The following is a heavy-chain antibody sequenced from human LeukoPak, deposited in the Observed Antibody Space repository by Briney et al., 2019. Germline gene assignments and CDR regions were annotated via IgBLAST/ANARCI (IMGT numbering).Heavy chain of an antibody. CDR1: GILVSSNY. V-gene: IGHV3-66*01. J-gene: IGHJ3*02. CDR3: ARRERLGHSYGRGTLDI. D-gene: IGHD5-18*01. Sequence: GGSLRLSCVASGILVSSNYMSWVRQAPGKGLEWVSFIDSTGSTYYADSVKGRFTISRDNSRNTLYLQMNSLRVEDTAVYYCARRERLGHSYGRGTLDIWGQGTMVTVSS. CDR2: IDSTGST.